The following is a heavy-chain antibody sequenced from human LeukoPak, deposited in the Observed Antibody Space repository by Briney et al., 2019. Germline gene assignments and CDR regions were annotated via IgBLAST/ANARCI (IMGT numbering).Heavy chain of an antibody. CDR3: SKDRRIVGATNFDY. V-gene: IGHV3-23*01. D-gene: IGHD1-26*01. CDR1: GFTFSSYA. Sequence: GGSLRLSCAASGFTFSSYAMSWVRQAPGKGLEWVSAISGSGGSTYYADSVKGRFTISRDNSKNTLYLQMNSLRAEDTAVYYCSKDRRIVGATNFDYWGQGTLVTVSS. J-gene: IGHJ4*02. CDR2: ISGSGGST.